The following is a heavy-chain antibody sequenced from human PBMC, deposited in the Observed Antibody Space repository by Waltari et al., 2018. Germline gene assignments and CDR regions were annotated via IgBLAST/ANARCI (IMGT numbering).Heavy chain of an antibody. V-gene: IGHV4-34*01. Sequence: QVQLQQWGAGLLKPSETLSLTCAVYGGSFSGYYWSWIRQPPGTGLEWIGEINHRGSTNYNPSLKRRVTISVDTSKNQFSLKLSSVTAADTAVYYCARGFSKAQWLLDDAFDIWGKGTMVTVSS. J-gene: IGHJ3*02. D-gene: IGHD5-12*01. CDR1: GGSFSGYY. CDR3: ARGFSKAQWLLDDAFDI. CDR2: INHRGST.